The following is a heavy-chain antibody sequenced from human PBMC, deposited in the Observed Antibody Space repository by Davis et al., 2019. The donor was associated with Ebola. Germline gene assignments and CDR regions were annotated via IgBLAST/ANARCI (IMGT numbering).Heavy chain of an antibody. Sequence: GGSLRLSCAASGFIFSSYVMNWVRQAPGKGLEWVSTFGVGAATYYADSVKGRFAISRDNSKNTLYLQMNSLRVEDTAIYYCVKDNSNIWFDIWGQGTMVTVSS. CDR1: GFIFSSYV. D-gene: IGHD2/OR15-2a*01. V-gene: IGHV3-23*01. CDR3: VKDNSNIWFDI. J-gene: IGHJ3*02. CDR2: FGVGAAT.